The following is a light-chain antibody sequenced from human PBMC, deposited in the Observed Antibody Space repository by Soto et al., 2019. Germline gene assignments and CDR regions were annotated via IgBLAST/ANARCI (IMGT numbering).Light chain of an antibody. V-gene: IGKV3-20*01. CDR1: QSIGNRY. Sequence: EIVLTQSPGTLSLSPAEGATLSCRASQSIGNRYLAWYQQKPGQPPRLLIYVAASRATGIPDRFSGGGSGTDFSLTISRLEPEDFEVYYCQQYGSSPYTFGQGTKLEI. J-gene: IGKJ2*01. CDR3: QQYGSSPYT. CDR2: VAA.